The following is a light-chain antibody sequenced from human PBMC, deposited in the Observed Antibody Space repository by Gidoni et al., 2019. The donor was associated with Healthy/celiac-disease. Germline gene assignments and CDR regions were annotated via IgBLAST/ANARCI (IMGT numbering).Light chain of an antibody. CDR3: MQALQTPIT. Sequence: DFGMTQSPLSLPVTPGEPASISCRSSQSLLHSNGYNYLDWYLQKPGQSPQLLIYLGSNRASGVPDRFSGSGSGTDFTLKISRVEAEDVGVYYCMQALQTPITFGQGTRLEIK. CDR2: LGS. J-gene: IGKJ5*01. V-gene: IGKV2-28*01. CDR1: QSLLHSNGYNY.